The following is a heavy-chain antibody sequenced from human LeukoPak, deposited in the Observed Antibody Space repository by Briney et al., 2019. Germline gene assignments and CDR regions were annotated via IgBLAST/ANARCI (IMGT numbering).Heavy chain of an antibody. CDR2: INHSGST. D-gene: IGHD1-14*01. CDR1: GGSFSGYY. CDR3: ARGGRKYYYYYMDV. Sequence: PSETLSLTCAVYGGSFSGYYWSWIRQPPGKGLEWIGEINHSGSTNYNPSLKSRVTISVDTSKNQFSLKLSSVTAADTAVYYCARGGRKYYYYYMDVWGKGTTVTVSS. V-gene: IGHV4-34*01. J-gene: IGHJ6*03.